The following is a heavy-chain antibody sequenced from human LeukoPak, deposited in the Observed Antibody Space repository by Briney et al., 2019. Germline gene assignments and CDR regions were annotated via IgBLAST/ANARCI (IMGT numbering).Heavy chain of an antibody. CDR3: ARLRGYCTNGVCPRYYYYGMDV. D-gene: IGHD2-8*01. CDR1: GYTFTGYY. V-gene: IGHV1-2*02. Sequence: ASVKVSCKASGYTFTGYYMHWVRQAPGQGLEWMGWINPNSGGTNYAQKFQGRVTMTRDTSISTAYMELSRLRSDDTAVYYCARLRGYCTNGVCPRYYYYGMDVWGQGTTVTVSS. J-gene: IGHJ6*02. CDR2: INPNSGGT.